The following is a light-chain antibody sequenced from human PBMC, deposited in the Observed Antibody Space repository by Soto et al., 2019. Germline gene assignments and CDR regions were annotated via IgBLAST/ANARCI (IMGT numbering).Light chain of an antibody. CDR1: QSVSSY. CDR3: QQRSNWPLN. Sequence: ETVLTQSPATLSLSPGERATLSCRASQSVSSYLAWYQQKPGQAPRLLISDASNRATGIPARFSGSRSATDFTRAISSLEPEDVAVYYYQQRSNWPLNFGGGTKVEIK. V-gene: IGKV3-11*01. CDR2: DAS. J-gene: IGKJ4*01.